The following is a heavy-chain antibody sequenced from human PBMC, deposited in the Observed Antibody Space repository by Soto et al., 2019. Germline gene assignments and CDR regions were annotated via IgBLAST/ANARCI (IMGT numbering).Heavy chain of an antibody. Sequence: VSSKSPGCAFKCNVFSSVRHAPGKGLEWMGGFIPLFGTPNYAQKFQGRVTITADESTSTVYMEMSSLTSEDSAVYYCARGLTVYPAVLHYYYAMDVWGQGTTVTVSS. V-gene: IGHV1-69*01. J-gene: IGHJ6*02. CDR2: FIPLFGTP. D-gene: IGHD3-16*02. CDR3: ARGLTVYPAVLHYYYAMDV. CDR1: GCAFKCNV.